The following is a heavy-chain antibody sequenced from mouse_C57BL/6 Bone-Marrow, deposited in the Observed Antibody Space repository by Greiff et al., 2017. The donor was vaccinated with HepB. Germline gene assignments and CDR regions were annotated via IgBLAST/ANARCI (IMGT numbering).Heavy chain of an antibody. V-gene: IGHV5-9-1*02. CDR2: ISSGGDYI. CDR1: GFTFSSYA. D-gene: IGHD1-1*01. Sequence: EVKLMESGEGLVKPGGSLKLSCAASGFTFSSYAMSWVRQTPEKRLEWVAYISSGGDYIYYADTVKGRFTISRDNARNTLYLQMSSLKSEDTAMYYCTRAPTRRGYFDVWGTGTTVTVSS. CDR3: TRAPTRRGYFDV. J-gene: IGHJ1*03.